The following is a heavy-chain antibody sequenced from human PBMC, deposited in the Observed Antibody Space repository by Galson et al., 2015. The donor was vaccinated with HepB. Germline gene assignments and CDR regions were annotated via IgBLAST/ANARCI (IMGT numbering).Heavy chain of an antibody. CDR2: IDPEDGET. CDR3: ATVRAYCGGDCWDYYGMDV. V-gene: IGHV1-24*01. D-gene: IGHD2-21*02. J-gene: IGHJ6*02. CDR1: GYSLTELS. Sequence: SVKVSCKVSGYSLTELSMHWVRQAPGKGLEWMGGIDPEDGETSYAQKFQDRVTMTEDTSTDTAYMELSSLRSDDTAVYYCATVRAYCGGDCWDYYGMDVGGQGTTVTVSS.